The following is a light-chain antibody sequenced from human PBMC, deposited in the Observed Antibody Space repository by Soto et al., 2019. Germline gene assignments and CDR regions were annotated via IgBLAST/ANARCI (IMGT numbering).Light chain of an antibody. CDR2: EVS. CDR1: SSDVGGYNY. J-gene: IGLJ2*01. Sequence: QSALTQPPSASGSPGQSVTISCTGTSSDVGGYNYVSWYQQHPGKAPKLMIFEVSKRPSGVPDRFSGSKSGNTASLTVSGLQAEDEADYYCSSYAGRNNKDVVFGGGTKVTVL. V-gene: IGLV2-8*01. CDR3: SSYAGRNNKDVV.